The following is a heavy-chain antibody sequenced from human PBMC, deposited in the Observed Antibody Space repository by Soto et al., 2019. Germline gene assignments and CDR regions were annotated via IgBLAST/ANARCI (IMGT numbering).Heavy chain of an antibody. CDR1: GYSVSSNSAA. V-gene: IGHV6-1*01. D-gene: IGHD1-7*01. CDR3: AGTSSLQWYYMDV. Sequence: SQTLSLTCVISGYSVSSNSAAWNWIRQSPSRGLEWLGRTYYRSRWYNDYAVSVRSRITVNADTSKNQFSLHLNSVTPEGTAVYYCAGTSSLQWYYMDVWDKGTTVTVSS. CDR2: TYYRSRWYN. J-gene: IGHJ6*03.